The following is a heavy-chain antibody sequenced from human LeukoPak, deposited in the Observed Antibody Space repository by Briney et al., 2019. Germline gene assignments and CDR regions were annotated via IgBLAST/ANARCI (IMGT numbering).Heavy chain of an antibody. CDR1: GFPFNSYG. V-gene: IGHV3-48*01. J-gene: IGHJ4*02. D-gene: IGHD5-12*01. CDR2: ITDTGSSI. Sequence: PGGSLRLSCAASGFPFNSYGMNWVRQAPGKGLEWLSYITDTGSSIFCAESVKGRFTISRDNARNALYLQMNSLRAEDTAIYYCARDRPLSGYDFDSWGQGTLVTVSS. CDR3: ARDRPLSGYDFDS.